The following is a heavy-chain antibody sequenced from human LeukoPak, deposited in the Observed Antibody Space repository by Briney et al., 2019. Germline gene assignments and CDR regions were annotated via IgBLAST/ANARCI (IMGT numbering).Heavy chain of an antibody. D-gene: IGHD2-15*01. CDR2: ISGSGGST. V-gene: IGHV3-23*01. CDR1: GFTFSSYA. Sequence: GGSLRLSCAASGFTFSSYAMSWVRQAPGKGLEWVSAISGSGGSTYYAGSVKGRFTISRDNSKNTLYLQMNSLRAEDTAVYYCAKQLVVVVAAKGWYYFDYWGQGTLVTVSS. CDR3: AKQLVVVVAAKGWYYFDY. J-gene: IGHJ4*02.